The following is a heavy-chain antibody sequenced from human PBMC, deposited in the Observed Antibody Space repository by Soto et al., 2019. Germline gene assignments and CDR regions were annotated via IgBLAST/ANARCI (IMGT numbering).Heavy chain of an antibody. CDR1: GFTFSSYG. CDR2: ISYDGSNK. V-gene: IGHV3-30*18. Sequence: QVQLVESGGGVVQPGRSLRLSCAASGFTFSSYGMHWVRQAPGKGLEWVAVISYDGSNKYYADSVKGRFTIYRDNSKNTLYQQMNSLIAEDTAVYYCAKDSHYGGKGRMEYYYYGMDVWGQGTTVTVSS. CDR3: AKDSHYGGKGRMEYYYYGMDV. J-gene: IGHJ6*02. D-gene: IGHD4-17*01.